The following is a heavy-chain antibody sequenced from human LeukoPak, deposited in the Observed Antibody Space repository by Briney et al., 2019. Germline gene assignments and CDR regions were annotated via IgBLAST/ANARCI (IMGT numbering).Heavy chain of an antibody. D-gene: IGHD1-26*01. J-gene: IGHJ6*02. CDR2: ISAYTGNT. CDR1: GYTFTNYG. V-gene: IGHV1-18*01. CDR3: ARSGSYPDAMDV. Sequence: GASVKVSCKTSGYTFTNYGISWVRQAPGQGLEWMGWISAYTGNTNRAQKFQGRVTMTTDTSTSTAYMELRSLGSDDTAVYYCARSGSYPDAMDVWGQGTTVTVSS.